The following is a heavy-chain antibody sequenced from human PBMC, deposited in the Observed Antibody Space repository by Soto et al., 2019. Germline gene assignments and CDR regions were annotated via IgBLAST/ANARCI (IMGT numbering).Heavy chain of an antibody. J-gene: IGHJ4*02. Sequence: SETLSLTCTVSGGSISSGGYYWSWIRQHQGKGLEWIGYIYYSGSTYYNPSLKSRVTISVDTSKNQFSLKLSSVTAADTAVYYCARGTAAYYGSDFHDYWGQGTLVTVSS. D-gene: IGHD3-10*01. CDR2: IYYSGST. CDR1: GGSISSGGYY. CDR3: ARGTAAYYGSDFHDY. V-gene: IGHV4-31*03.